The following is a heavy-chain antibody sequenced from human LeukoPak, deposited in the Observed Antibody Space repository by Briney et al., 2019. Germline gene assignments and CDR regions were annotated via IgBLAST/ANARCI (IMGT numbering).Heavy chain of an antibody. CDR3: ARPLKYYYGSETYFWFDP. V-gene: IGHV3-48*03. D-gene: IGHD3-10*01. CDR1: GFTFSSYE. J-gene: IGHJ5*02. Sequence: RGSLRLSCAASGFTFSSYEMNWVRQAPGKVLEWVSYISSSGSTIYYADSVKGRFTISRDNAKNSLYLQTNSLRAEDAAVYYCARPLKYYYGSETYFWFDPWGQGTLVTVSS. CDR2: ISSSGSTI.